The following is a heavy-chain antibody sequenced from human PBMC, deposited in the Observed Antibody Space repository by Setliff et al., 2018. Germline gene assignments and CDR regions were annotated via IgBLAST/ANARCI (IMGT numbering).Heavy chain of an antibody. Sequence: GASVKVSCKASGYTFTNYYINWARQAPGQGLEWMGKINPRAGTTSYAQKLQGRVTMTRDTSTTTAYMELSSLRSYDTAVYYCAGEGVDSRWSTDYRYYMDVWGKGTTVTVSS. CDR3: AGEGVDSRWSTDYRYYMDV. CDR2: INPRAGTT. CDR1: GYTFTNYY. D-gene: IGHD3-22*01. J-gene: IGHJ6*03. V-gene: IGHV1-46*04.